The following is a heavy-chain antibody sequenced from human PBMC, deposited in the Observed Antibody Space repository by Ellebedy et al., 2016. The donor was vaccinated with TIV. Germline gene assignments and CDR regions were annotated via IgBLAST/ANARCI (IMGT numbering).Heavy chain of an antibody. Sequence: GESLKISCAASGFTFSDYYMSWIRQAPGKGLEWVSYISSSGSTIYYADSVKGRFTISRDNAKNSLYLQMNSLRAEDTAVYYCATPTRGLVYGMDVWGQGTTVTVSS. D-gene: IGHD3-10*01. CDR1: GFTFSDYY. J-gene: IGHJ6*02. V-gene: IGHV3-11*04. CDR2: ISSSGSTI. CDR3: ATPTRGLVYGMDV.